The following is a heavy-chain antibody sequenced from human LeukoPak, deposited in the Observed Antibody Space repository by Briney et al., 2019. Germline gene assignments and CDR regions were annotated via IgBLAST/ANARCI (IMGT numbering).Heavy chain of an antibody. CDR1: APPIISGSNY. J-gene: IGHJ6*03. V-gene: IGHV4-61*02. CDR2: ICTRGST. D-gene: IGHD3-3*01. Sequence: PSHTHSPTWALAAPPIISGSNYSSWIRQPAGKGLEWIGRICTRGSTHYHPSPKSRAPISVDTSKNQFSLKLSSVTAADTAVYYCAREGLRDFGVVITYYYYYYMDVWGKGTTVTVSS. CDR3: AREGLRDFGVVITYYYYYYMDV.